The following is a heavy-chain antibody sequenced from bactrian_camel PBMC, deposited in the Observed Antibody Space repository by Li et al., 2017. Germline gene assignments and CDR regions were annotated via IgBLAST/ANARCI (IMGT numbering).Heavy chain of an antibody. CDR1: DATFNTYC. CDR3: TTARGSPVFEYNY. J-gene: IGHJ4*01. V-gene: IGHV3S6*01. CDR2: IYADGSLT. Sequence: HVQLVESGGGSVQAGGSLRLSCAASDATFNTYCVNWVRQAPGKGLEWVSSIYADGSLTSYTDSVKGRFTISRDNAKNTVYLQMNSLKSEDTAHYYCTTARGSPVFEYNYWGQGTQVTVS. D-gene: IGHD3*01.